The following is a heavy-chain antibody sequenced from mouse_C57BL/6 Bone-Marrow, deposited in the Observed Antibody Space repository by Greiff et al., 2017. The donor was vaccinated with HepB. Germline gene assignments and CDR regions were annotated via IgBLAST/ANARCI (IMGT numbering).Heavy chain of an antibody. J-gene: IGHJ1*03. Sequence: EVKLVESGPGLAKPSQTLSLTCSVTGYSITSAYWNWIRKFPGNKLEYMGYISYSGSTYYNPSLKSRISITRDTSKNQYYLQLNSVTTEDTATYYCARYHYDYGSYWYFDVWGTGTTVTVAS. D-gene: IGHD2-4*01. CDR3: ARYHYDYGSYWYFDV. CDR1: GYSITSAY. CDR2: ISYSGST. V-gene: IGHV3-8*01.